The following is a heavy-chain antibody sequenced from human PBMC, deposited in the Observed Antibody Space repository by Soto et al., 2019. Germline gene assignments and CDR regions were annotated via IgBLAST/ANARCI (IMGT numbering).Heavy chain of an antibody. D-gene: IGHD6-19*01. CDR1: GYTFTSYG. CDR2: ISAYNGST. J-gene: IGHJ5*02. CDR3: ARDLAVAGTEPINWFDP. V-gene: IGHV1-18*04. Sequence: GASVKVSCKASGYTFTSYGISWVRQAPGQGLEWMGWISAYNGSTNYAQKLQGRVTMTTDTSTSTAYMELRSLRSDDTAVYYCARDLAVAGTEPINWFDPWGQGTLVTVSS.